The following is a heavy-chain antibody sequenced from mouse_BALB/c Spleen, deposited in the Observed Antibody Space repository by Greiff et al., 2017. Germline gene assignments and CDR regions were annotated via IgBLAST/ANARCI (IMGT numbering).Heavy chain of an antibody. CDR1: GYTFTDYA. CDR2: ISTYYGNT. CDR3: ARGGRYDVAPYWYFDV. D-gene: IGHD2-14*01. J-gene: IGHJ1*01. Sequence: VQLQQSGPELVRPGVSVKISCKGSGYTFTDYAMHWVKQSHAKSLEWIGVISTYYGNTNYNQKFKGKATMTVDKSSSTAYMELARLTSEDSAIYYCARGGRYDVAPYWYFDVWGAGTTGTVSS. V-gene: IGHV1-67*01.